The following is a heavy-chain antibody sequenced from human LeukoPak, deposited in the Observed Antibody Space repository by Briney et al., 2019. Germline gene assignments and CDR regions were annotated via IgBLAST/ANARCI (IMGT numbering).Heavy chain of an antibody. CDR1: GFTFSCCS. CDR2: ISSRSSYI. V-gene: IGHV3-21*01. CDR3: ARTSSGYSYY. J-gene: IGHJ4*02. Sequence: GGSLRLSCAASGFTFSCCSMKWVRQAPGKGLEWVASISSRSSYIYYADSVKGRFTISRDNAKNSLYLQMNSLRAEDTAVYYCARTSSGYSYYRGQGTLVTVSS. D-gene: IGHD3-22*01.